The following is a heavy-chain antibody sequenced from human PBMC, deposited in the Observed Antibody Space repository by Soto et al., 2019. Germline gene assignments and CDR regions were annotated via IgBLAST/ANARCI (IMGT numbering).Heavy chain of an antibody. Sequence: GGSLRLSCAASGFTFSSYSMNWVRQAPGKGLEWVSSISSSSSYIYYADTVKGRFTISRDNAKNSLYLQMNSLRAEDTAVYYWARDVPPSWIQPPNENFDYWGQGTLVTVSS. V-gene: IGHV3-21*01. CDR2: ISSSSSYI. J-gene: IGHJ4*02. D-gene: IGHD5-18*01. CDR1: GFTFSSYS. CDR3: ARDVPPSWIQPPNENFDY.